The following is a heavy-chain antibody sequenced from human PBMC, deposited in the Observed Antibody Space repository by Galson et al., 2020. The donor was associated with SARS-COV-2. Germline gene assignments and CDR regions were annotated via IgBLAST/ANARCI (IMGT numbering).Heavy chain of an antibody. CDR2: ISSSSSYI. CDR1: GFTFSSYS. V-gene: IGHV3-21*01. CDR3: ARDRGGGYFDWRPLFDY. D-gene: IGHD3-9*01. Sequence: GESLKISCAASGFTFSSYSMNWVRQAPGKGLEWVSSISSSSSYIYYADSVKGRFTISRDNAKNSLYLQMNSLRAEDTAVYYCARDRGGGYFDWRPLFDYWGQGTLVTVSS. J-gene: IGHJ4*02.